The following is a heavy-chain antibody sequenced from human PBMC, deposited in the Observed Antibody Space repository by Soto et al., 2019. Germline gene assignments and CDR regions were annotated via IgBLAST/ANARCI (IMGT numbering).Heavy chain of an antibody. J-gene: IGHJ3*01. V-gene: IGHV3-30*03. D-gene: IGHD3-3*01. CDR1: GFTFSSYG. Sequence: GGSLRLSCAASGFTFSSYGMHWVRQAPGKGLEWVAVISYDGSNKYYADSVKGRFTISRDNSKNTLYLQMNSLRAEDTAVYYCASHPFGNFWGQGTMVTVSS. CDR2: ISYDGSNK. CDR3: ASHPFGNF.